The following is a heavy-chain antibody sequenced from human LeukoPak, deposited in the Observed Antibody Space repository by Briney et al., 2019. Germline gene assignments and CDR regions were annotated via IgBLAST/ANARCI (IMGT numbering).Heavy chain of an antibody. D-gene: IGHD3-3*01. CDR1: GFTFSSYS. J-gene: IGHJ4*02. Sequence: GGSLRLSCAASGFTFSSYSMNWVRQAPGKGLEWVANIKQDGSEKYYVDSVKGRFTISRDNAKNSLYLQMNSLRAEDTAVYYCARGQRLWSGFIDYWGQGTLVTVSS. V-gene: IGHV3-7*01. CDR2: IKQDGSEK. CDR3: ARGQRLWSGFIDY.